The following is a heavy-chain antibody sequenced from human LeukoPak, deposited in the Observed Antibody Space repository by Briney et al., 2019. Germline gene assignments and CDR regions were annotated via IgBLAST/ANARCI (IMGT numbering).Heavy chain of an antibody. CDR2: INHSGST. Sequence: SETLSLTCAVSGGSISSGGYYWSWIRQPPGKGLEWIGYINHSGSTYYNPSLKSRVTISVDRSKNQFSLKLSSVTAADTAVYYCARSVLWFGEPHPFALDDWGQGTLVTVSS. V-gene: IGHV4-30-2*01. J-gene: IGHJ4*02. CDR1: GGSISSGGYY. D-gene: IGHD3-10*01. CDR3: ARSVLWFGEPHPFALDD.